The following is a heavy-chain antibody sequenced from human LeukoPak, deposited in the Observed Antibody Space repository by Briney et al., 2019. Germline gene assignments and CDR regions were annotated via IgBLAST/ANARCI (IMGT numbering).Heavy chain of an antibody. CDR1: GGSFSSGDYY. J-gene: IGHJ4*02. Sequence: SEILSLTCTVSGGSFSSGDYYWSWIRQPPGKGLEWIGYIYYSGSIYYNPSLKSRVSISVGTSRNQFSLRLSSVTAADTAVYYCARHSSYGGNSNYFDYWGQGTLVTVSS. V-gene: IGHV4-30-4*01. D-gene: IGHD4-23*01. CDR3: ARHSSYGGNSNYFDY. CDR2: IYYSGSI.